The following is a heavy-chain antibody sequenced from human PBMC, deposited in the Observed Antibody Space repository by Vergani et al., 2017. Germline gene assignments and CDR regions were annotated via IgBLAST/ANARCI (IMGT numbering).Heavy chain of an antibody. J-gene: IGHJ4*02. D-gene: IGHD5-24*01. Sequence: QVQLVESGGGVVQPGRSLRLSCAASGYTFRTYGMHWVRQAPGKGLEWVSMTWYEGNNNYYADSVKGRFTISKDISKNTLYLQMNSLRGDDTAVYYCARETRDTPSSREYWGQGTLVTVSS. CDR2: TWYEGNNN. V-gene: IGHV3-33*01. CDR3: ARETRDTPSSREY. CDR1: GYTFRTYG.